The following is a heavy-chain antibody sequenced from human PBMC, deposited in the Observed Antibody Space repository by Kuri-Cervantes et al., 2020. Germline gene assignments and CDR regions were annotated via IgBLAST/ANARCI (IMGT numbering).Heavy chain of an antibody. J-gene: IGHJ3*02. CDR3: ASNRGYSSGWYPYHDAFDI. D-gene: IGHD6-19*01. Sequence: GGSLRLSCRGSGYSFTSYWIGWVRQMPGKGLEGMGITYPGDSDTRYSPSFQGQVTISADKSISTAYLQWSSLKASDTAMYYCASNRGYSSGWYPYHDAFDIWGQGTMVTVSS. CDR1: GYSFTSYW. V-gene: IGHV5-51*01. CDR2: TYPGDSDT.